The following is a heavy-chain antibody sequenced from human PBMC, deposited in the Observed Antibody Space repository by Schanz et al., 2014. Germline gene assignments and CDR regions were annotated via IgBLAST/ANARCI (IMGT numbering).Heavy chain of an antibody. CDR1: GYTFRHYG. D-gene: IGHD3-9*01. V-gene: IGHV1-18*04. J-gene: IGHJ4*02. Sequence: QVQLVQSGPEVKKPGASVKVSCKAPGYTFRHYGISWLRQAPGQGLEWMGYISGYNGNTNYAPKVQDRVTMTTDTSTSTAYMELRSLRSDDTAVYYCARGWGYDALTGYVFWGQGTLVTVSS. CDR2: ISGYNGNT. CDR3: ARGWGYDALTGYVF.